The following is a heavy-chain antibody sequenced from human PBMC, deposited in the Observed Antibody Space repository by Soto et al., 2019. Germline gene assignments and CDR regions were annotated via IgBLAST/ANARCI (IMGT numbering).Heavy chain of an antibody. D-gene: IGHD1-20*01. CDR1: GGTFSSYA. Sequence: QVQLVQSGAEVKKPGSSVKVSCKASGGTFSSYAISWVRQAPGQGLEWMGGIIPIFGTANYAQKFQGRVTITADESTSTAYMEPSSLRSEDTAVYYCARDRYNWNPHVSYYYYGMDVWGQGTTVTVSS. V-gene: IGHV1-69*01. J-gene: IGHJ6*02. CDR3: ARDRYNWNPHVSYYYYGMDV. CDR2: IIPIFGTA.